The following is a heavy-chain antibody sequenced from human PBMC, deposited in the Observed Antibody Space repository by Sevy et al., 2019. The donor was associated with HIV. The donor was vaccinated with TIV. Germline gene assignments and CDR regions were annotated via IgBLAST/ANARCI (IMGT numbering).Heavy chain of an antibody. J-gene: IGHJ6*02. CDR3: ARERGPPTYYDFWSGYYTGVYYYYGMDV. CDR1: GFTFSSYW. D-gene: IGHD3-3*01. Sequence: GGSLRLSCAASGFTFSSYWMNWVRQAPGKGLEWVANIKQDGSEKYYVDSVKGRFTISRDNAKNSLYLQMNSLRAEDTAVYYCARERGPPTYYDFWSGYYTGVYYYYGMDVWGQWTTVTVSS. CDR2: IKQDGSEK. V-gene: IGHV3-7*01.